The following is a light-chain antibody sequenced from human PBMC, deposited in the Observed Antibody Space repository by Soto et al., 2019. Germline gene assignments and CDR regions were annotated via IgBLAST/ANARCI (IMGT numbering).Light chain of an antibody. CDR3: QQSYNTLLYT. V-gene: IGKV1-39*01. Sequence: SPSSLSASVGDRVTITCRASQSISDYLNWYQQKPGKAPKLLIHAASSLQSGVPSRFSGSGSGTDFTLTISSLQPEDFATYYCQQSYNTLLYTFGQGTRLEIK. J-gene: IGKJ5*01. CDR1: QSISDY. CDR2: AAS.